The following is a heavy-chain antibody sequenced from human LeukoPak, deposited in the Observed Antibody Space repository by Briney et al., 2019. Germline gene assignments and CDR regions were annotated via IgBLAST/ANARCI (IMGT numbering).Heavy chain of an antibody. V-gene: IGHV4-34*01. J-gene: IGHJ4*02. CDR2: INHSGST. D-gene: IGHD3-3*01. CDR1: GGSFSGYY. Sequence: SETLSLTCAVYGGSFSGYYWSWIRQPPGKGLEWIGEINHSGSTNYNPSLKSRVTISVDTSKNQFSLKLSSVTAADTAVYYCASPESYYDFWSGYWYYWGQGTLVTVSS. CDR3: ASPESYYDFWSGYWYY.